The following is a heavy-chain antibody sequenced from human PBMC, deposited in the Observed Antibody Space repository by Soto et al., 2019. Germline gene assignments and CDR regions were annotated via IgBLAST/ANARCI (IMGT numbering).Heavy chain of an antibody. CDR1: GYTFTSYG. Sequence: QVQLVQSGAEVKKPGASVKVSCKASGYTFTSYGISWVRQAPGQGLEWMGWISAYNGNTNYAQKLQGRVTMTTDTSTRADEMAMRRRRADEAALYYCARAPNSSDYWGQGTLVTVSS. CDR3: ARAPNSSDY. D-gene: IGHD5-18*01. CDR2: ISAYNGNT. V-gene: IGHV1-18*01. J-gene: IGHJ4*02.